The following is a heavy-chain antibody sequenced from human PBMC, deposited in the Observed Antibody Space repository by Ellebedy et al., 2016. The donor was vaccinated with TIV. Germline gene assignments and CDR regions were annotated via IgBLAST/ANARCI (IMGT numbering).Heavy chain of an antibody. J-gene: IGHJ4*02. CDR3: SKNWDFGDSFDY. D-gene: IGHD4-17*01. CDR1: GASISDYW. Sequence: GSLRLXXSVSGASISDYWLRWIRQPAGKGLEWIGRVFATGDTNYIPSLKSRVSVSVTTSKNEFSLMLSSVTTADTAVYYCSKNWDFGDSFDYWGQGLLVVVSS. V-gene: IGHV4-4*07. CDR2: VFATGDT.